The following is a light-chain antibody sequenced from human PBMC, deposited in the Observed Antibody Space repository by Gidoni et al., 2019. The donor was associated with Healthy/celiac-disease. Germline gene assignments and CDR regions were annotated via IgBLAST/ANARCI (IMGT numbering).Light chain of an antibody. J-gene: IGKJ3*01. Sequence: EIVLTQSPATLSLSPGERATLPCRASQSVSSYLAWYQQKPGQAPRLLIYDASNRATGIPARCSSSRSATEFTITISSIEHDDFAVYYCQQRSNWTPFTFGPGTKVDIK. CDR3: QQRSNWTPFT. CDR2: DAS. CDR1: QSVSSY. V-gene: IGKV3-11*01.